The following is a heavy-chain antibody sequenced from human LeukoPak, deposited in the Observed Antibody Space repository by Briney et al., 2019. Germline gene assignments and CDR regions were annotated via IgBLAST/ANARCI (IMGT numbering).Heavy chain of an antibody. CDR2: ISNDGSNR. D-gene: IGHD1-1*01. V-gene: IGHV3-30*18. CDR1: GLTFSNCA. Sequence: PGGSLRLSCTASGLTFSNCAIHWVRQAPGKGLEWVALISNDGSNRFYMDSVKGRFTISRDNSENTVFLQMDSMRIDDSAIYFCAKTQGALGTSFDYWGQGALVTVSS. CDR3: AKTQGALGTSFDY. J-gene: IGHJ4*02.